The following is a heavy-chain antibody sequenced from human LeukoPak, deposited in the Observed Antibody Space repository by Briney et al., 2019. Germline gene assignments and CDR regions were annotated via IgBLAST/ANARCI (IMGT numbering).Heavy chain of an antibody. J-gene: IGHJ6*03. Sequence: GGSLRLSCAASGFTFSDYYMSWIRQAPGKGLEWVSYISSSGSTIYYADSVKGRFTISRDNAKNSLYLQMNSLRAGDTAVYYCAREVAARYYYYMDVWGKGTTVTVSS. CDR2: ISSSGSTI. V-gene: IGHV3-11*01. D-gene: IGHD6-13*01. CDR1: GFTFSDYY. CDR3: AREVAARYYYYMDV.